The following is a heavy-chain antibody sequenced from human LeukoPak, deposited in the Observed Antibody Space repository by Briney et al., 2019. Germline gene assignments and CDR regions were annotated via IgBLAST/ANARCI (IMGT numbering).Heavy chain of an antibody. J-gene: IGHJ4*02. V-gene: IGHV1-2*06. CDR1: AYTFTDYY. CDR2: INPSSGDT. Sequence: GASVKVSCKASAYTFTDYYVHWVRQAPGQGLEWMGRINPSSGDTNYAQNFQGRVTMTRDTSISTAYMELSRLRSGGTAVYYCAREENSHYYDSSGRNDYWGQGTLVTVSS. D-gene: IGHD3-22*01. CDR3: AREENSHYYDSSGRNDY.